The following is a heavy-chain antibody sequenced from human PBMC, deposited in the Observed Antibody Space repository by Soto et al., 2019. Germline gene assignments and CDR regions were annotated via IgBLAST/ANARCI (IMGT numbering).Heavy chain of an antibody. CDR1: GYTFTNYY. J-gene: IGHJ4*02. Sequence: ASVKVSCKASGYTFTNYYMHWVRQAPGQGLEWMGIINPSGGSTSYAQKFQGRVTMTRDTSTSTVYMELSSLRSEDTAVYYCASRGYSYGLDYWGQGTLVTVSS. CDR2: INPSGGST. D-gene: IGHD5-18*01. V-gene: IGHV1-46*01. CDR3: ASRGYSYGLDY.